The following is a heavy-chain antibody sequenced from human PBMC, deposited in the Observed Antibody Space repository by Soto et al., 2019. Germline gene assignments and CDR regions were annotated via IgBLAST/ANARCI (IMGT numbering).Heavy chain of an antibody. CDR3: ARTCRTMVRGVIISVCLFDY. CDR2: ISSSGSTI. Sequence: EVQLVESGGGLVQPGGSLRLSCAASGFTFSSYEMNWVRQAPGKGLEWVSYISSSGSTIYYADSVKGRFTISRDNAKNSLYLQMNSLRAEDTAVYYCARTCRTMVRGVIISVCLFDYWGQGTLVTVSS. J-gene: IGHJ4*02. V-gene: IGHV3-48*03. CDR1: GFTFSSYE. D-gene: IGHD3-10*01.